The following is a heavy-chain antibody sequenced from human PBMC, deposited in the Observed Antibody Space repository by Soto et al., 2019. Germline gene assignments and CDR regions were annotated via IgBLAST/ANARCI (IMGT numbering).Heavy chain of an antibody. D-gene: IGHD2-2*01. CDR3: ARVRRSYQLPRGTLWFAP. J-gene: IGHJ5*02. Sequence: QVQLVESGGGVVQPGRSLRLSCAASGFTFSSYAMHWVRQAPGKGLEWVAVISYDGSNKYYADSVKGRFTISRDNSKNTLYLQMNSLRAEDTAVYYCARVRRSYQLPRGTLWFAPWGQGTLVTVSS. CDR2: ISYDGSNK. V-gene: IGHV3-30-3*01. CDR1: GFTFSSYA.